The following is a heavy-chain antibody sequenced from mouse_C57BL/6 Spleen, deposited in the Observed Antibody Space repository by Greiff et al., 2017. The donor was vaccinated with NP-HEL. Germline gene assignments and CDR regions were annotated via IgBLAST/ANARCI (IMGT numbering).Heavy chain of an antibody. CDR3: ARWADGYFDY. CDR2: IYPGDGDT. J-gene: IGHJ2*01. CDR1: GYAFSSYW. V-gene: IGHV1-80*01. D-gene: IGHD3-3*01. Sequence: VKLMESGAELVKPGASVKISCKASGYAFSSYWMNWVKQRPGKGLEWIGQIYPGDGDTNYNGKFRGKATLTADKSSSTAYMQLSSLTYEDSAVFFWARWADGYFDYWGQGTTLTVAS.